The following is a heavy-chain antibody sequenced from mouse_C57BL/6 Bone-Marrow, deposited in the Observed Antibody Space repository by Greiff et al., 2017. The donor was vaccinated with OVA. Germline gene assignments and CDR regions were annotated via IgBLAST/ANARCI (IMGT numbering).Heavy chain of an antibody. CDR3: AFYYCGSYRYFDV. J-gene: IGHJ1*03. CDR2: IYPNYGTT. D-gene: IGHD1-1*01. Sequence: EVKLQESGPELVKPGASVKISCKASGYSFTDYNMNWVKQRKGKSLEWIGVIYPNYGTTSYNQKFKGKATLTVDQSSSTAYMQLNSLTSEDSAVYYCAFYYCGSYRYFDVWGTGTTVTVSS. CDR1: GYSFTDYN. V-gene: IGHV1-39*01.